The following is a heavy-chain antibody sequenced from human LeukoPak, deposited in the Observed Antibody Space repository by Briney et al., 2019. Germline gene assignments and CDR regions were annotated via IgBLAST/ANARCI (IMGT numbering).Heavy chain of an antibody. CDR2: INPNSGGT. V-gene: IGHV1-2*02. Sequence: ASVKVSCKASGYTFTGYYMHWVRQAPGQGLEWMGWINPNSGGTNYAQKFQGRATMTRDTSISTAYMEQSRLRSDDTAVYYCASIQLWPGRNFDYWGQGTLVTVSS. CDR3: ASIQLWPGRNFDY. J-gene: IGHJ4*02. D-gene: IGHD5-18*01. CDR1: GYTFTGYY.